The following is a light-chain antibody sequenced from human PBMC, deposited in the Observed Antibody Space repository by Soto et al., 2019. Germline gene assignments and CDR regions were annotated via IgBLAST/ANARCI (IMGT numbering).Light chain of an antibody. CDR2: GTS. Sequence: DIAMTQSPASLSVSVGDRATLTCRASQSISRYLAWYQQKPGQGPRLLIFGTSTMAGGVPARFSGGGSGTEFTLTISSLQSEDFAAYYCHQCNGWPRTFGQGTKVDIK. CDR3: HQCNGWPRT. V-gene: IGKV3-15*01. CDR1: QSISRY. J-gene: IGKJ1*01.